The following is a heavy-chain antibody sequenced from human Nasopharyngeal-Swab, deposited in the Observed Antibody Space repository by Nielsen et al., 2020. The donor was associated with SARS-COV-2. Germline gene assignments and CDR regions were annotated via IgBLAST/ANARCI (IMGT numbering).Heavy chain of an antibody. Sequence: SETLSLTCSVSGGSISSSSYYWGWIRQPPGKGLEWIGSIYYSGSTYYNPSLKSRVTISIDTSKNHFSLKLSSVTAADTAVYYCAREGRGIAAPGLNYWGQGTLVTVSP. CDR3: AREGRGIAAPGLNY. D-gene: IGHD6-13*01. V-gene: IGHV4-39*07. CDR1: GGSISSSSYY. CDR2: IYYSGST. J-gene: IGHJ4*02.